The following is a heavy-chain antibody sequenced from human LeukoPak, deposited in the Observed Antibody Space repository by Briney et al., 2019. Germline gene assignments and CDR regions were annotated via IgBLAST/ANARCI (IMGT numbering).Heavy chain of an antibody. CDR1: GGSISSYS. CDR2: IYYSGSP. Sequence: SETLSLTCTVSGGSISSYSWSWIRQPPGEGRGWIGYIYYSGSPNYNPSLKSRVTISVDTSKNQFSLKLSSVTAADTAVYYSARDGGKAYYYDSRAVAFDIWGQGTMVTVSS. D-gene: IGHD3-22*01. V-gene: IGHV4-59*01. CDR3: ARDGGKAYYYDSRAVAFDI. J-gene: IGHJ3*02.